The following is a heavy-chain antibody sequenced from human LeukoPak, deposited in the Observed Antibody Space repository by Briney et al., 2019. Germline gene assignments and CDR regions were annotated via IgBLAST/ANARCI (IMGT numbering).Heavy chain of an antibody. D-gene: IGHD2-15*01. J-gene: IGHJ4*02. CDR3: AKSTNYCSGGSCYSPFDY. CDR2: ISGSGGST. Sequence: GGSLRLSCAASGFTFSSYAMSWVRQAPGKGLEWVSAISGSGGSTYYADSVKGRFTISRDNSKNTLYLQMNSLRAEDTAVYYCAKSTNYCSGGSCYSPFDYWGQGTLVTVSS. V-gene: IGHV3-23*01. CDR1: GFTFSSYA.